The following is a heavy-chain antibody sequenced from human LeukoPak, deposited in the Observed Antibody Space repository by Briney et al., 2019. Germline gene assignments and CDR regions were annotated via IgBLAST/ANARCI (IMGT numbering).Heavy chain of an antibody. CDR2: IYYSGST. Sequence: SETLSLTCTVSGGSISSSSYYWGWIRQPPGKGLEWIGYIYYSGSTYYNPSLKSRVTISIDTSKNQFSLKLSSVTAADTAVYYCARDGRSGSYYGYFDYWGQGTLVTVSS. CDR3: ARDGRSGSYYGYFDY. J-gene: IGHJ4*02. D-gene: IGHD3-10*01. CDR1: GGSISSSSYY. V-gene: IGHV4-31*03.